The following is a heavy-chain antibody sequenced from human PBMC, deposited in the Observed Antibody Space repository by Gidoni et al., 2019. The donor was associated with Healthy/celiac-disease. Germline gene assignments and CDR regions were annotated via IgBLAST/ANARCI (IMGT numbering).Heavy chain of an antibody. J-gene: IGHJ6*02. CDR3: ARTGTLGLYGDSNHYYYYGMDV. V-gene: IGHV1-18*01. D-gene: IGHD4-17*01. CDR1: GYTFTSYG. Sequence: QVQLVQSGAEVKKPGASVKVSCKASGYTFTSYGISWVRQAPGQGLEWMGWISAYNGNTNYAQKLQGRVTMTTDTSTSTAYMELRSLRSDDTAVYYCARTGTLGLYGDSNHYYYYGMDVWGQGTTVTVSS. CDR2: ISAYNGNT.